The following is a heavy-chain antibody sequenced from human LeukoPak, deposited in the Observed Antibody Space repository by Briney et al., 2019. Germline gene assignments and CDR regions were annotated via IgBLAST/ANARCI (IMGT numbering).Heavy chain of an antibody. J-gene: IGHJ6*03. CDR1: GGSISSSSYY. Sequence: SETLSLTCTVSGGSISSSSYYWGWIRQPPGKGLEWIGSIYYSGSTYYNPSLKSRVTISVDTSKNQFSLKLSSVTAADTAVYYCARHVRSGWFGELSPYYYYYYMDVWGKGTTVTISS. D-gene: IGHD3-10*01. V-gene: IGHV4-39*01. CDR2: IYYSGST. CDR3: ARHVRSGWFGELSPYYYYYYMDV.